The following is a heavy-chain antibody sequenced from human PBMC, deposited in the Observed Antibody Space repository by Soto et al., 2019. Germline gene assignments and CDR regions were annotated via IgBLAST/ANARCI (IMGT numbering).Heavy chain of an antibody. CDR3: AREPPYYYDSSGYYPNWFDP. D-gene: IGHD3-22*01. V-gene: IGHV1-69*06. J-gene: IGHJ5*02. CDR2: IIPIFGTA. CDR1: GGTFSSYA. Sequence: GASVKVSCKXSGGTFSSYAISWVRQAPGQGLEWMGGIIPIFGTANYAQKFQGRVTITADKSTSTAYMELSSLRSEDTAVYYCAREPPYYYDSSGYYPNWFDPWGQGTLVTVSS.